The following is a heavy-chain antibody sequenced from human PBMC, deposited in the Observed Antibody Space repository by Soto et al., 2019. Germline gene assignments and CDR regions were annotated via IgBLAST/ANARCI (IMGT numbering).Heavy chain of an antibody. Sequence: QVQLVQAGAEVKKPGASVKVSCKASGYTFTNYGINWVRQAPGQGLDWMGWINAYNGNTNYAQKVQGRVTTTTDTSTRPAYMELGSMRSDDTAVYYGARDFLVAAATPSWFDAWGQGTLVTVSS. CDR3: ARDFLVAAATPSWFDA. CDR1: GYTFTNYG. CDR2: INAYNGNT. D-gene: IGHD1-26*01. V-gene: IGHV1-18*04. J-gene: IGHJ5*02.